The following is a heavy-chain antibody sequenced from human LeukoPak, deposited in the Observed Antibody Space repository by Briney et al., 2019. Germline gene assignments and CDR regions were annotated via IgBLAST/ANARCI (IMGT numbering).Heavy chain of an antibody. V-gene: IGHV1-69*13. D-gene: IGHD1-26*01. CDR1: GGTFSSYA. CDR2: IIPIFGTA. Sequence: SVKVSCKASGGTFSSYAISWVRQAPGQGLEWMGGIIPIFGTANYAQKFQGRVTITADESTSTAYMELSRPRSDDTAVYYCAREASGSYSRKYYFDYWGQGTLVTVSS. CDR3: AREASGSYSRKYYFDY. J-gene: IGHJ4*02.